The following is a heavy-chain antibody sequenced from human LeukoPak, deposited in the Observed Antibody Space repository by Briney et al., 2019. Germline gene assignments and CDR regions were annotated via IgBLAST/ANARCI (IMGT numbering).Heavy chain of an antibody. CDR1: GFTFSNYW. D-gene: IGHD1-26*01. CDR2: IQQDGNEK. J-gene: IGHJ4*02. Sequence: PGGSLRLSCAASGFTFSNYWMHWVRQAPGKGLVWVANIQQDGNEKYYVDSVKGRFTISRDNAKNSLYLQMNSLRVEDTAVYYCASRIVGTPDYFDYWGQGTLVTVSS. CDR3: ASRIVGTPDYFDY. V-gene: IGHV3-7*01.